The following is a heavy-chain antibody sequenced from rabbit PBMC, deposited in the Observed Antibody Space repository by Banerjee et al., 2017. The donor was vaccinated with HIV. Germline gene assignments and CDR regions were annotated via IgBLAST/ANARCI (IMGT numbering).Heavy chain of an antibody. CDR1: GFDFSSWYY. J-gene: IGHJ4*01. CDR3: ARDLEYDDYPYFNL. Sequence: QEQLEESGGGLVKPGGTLTLTCKASGFDFSSWYYMCWVRQAPGKGLELIACIYNGDDSTYYASWVNGRFTISRSTSLNTVDLKMTSLTAADTATYFCARDLEYDDYPYFNLWGQGTLVTVS. V-gene: IGHV1S43*01. CDR2: IYNGDDST. D-gene: IGHD2-1*01.